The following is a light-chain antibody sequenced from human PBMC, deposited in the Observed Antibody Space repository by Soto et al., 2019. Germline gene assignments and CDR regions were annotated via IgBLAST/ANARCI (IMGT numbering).Light chain of an antibody. V-gene: IGLV2-8*01. CDR1: SSDVGGHDF. CDR3: SSYGGSKNLV. Sequence: QSALTQPPSASGSPGQSVTISCTGTSSDVGGHDFVSWYRQYPGKAPKLIIYDVNKRPSGVPDRFSGSKSGNTASLTVSGLQAEDEADYYCSSYGGSKNLVFGGGTQLTVL. J-gene: IGLJ2*01. CDR2: DVN.